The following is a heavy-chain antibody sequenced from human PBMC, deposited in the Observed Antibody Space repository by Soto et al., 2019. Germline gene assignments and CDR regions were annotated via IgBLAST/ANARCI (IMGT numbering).Heavy chain of an antibody. CDR2: ISAYNGNT. CDR3: ARDSNYYVTSGYYYHWCDP. D-gene: IGHD3-22*01. CDR1: GYPFTSYG. J-gene: IGHJ5*02. V-gene: IGHV1-18*01. Sequence: ALVNESCKPSGYPFTSYGISWVRQAPGQGLEWMGWISAYNGNTNYAQKLQGRVTMTTDTSTSTAYMGLRSLRSDDTVVNYWARDSNYYVTSGYYYHWCDPWDQ.